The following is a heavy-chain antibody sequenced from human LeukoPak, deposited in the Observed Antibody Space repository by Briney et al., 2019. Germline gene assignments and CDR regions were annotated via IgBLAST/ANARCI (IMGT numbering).Heavy chain of an antibody. CDR2: ISRSHNII. CDR1: GFTFCYYE. J-gene: IGHJ4*02. CDR3: ARGDYHGSSGLISSLDY. D-gene: IGHD3-22*01. Sequence: PGGSLRLSCAASGFTFCYYEMNWVRQAPGKGLEWLAHISRSHNIIYYEESVKGRFTISRDNAKNAVYLQMNSLRAEDTAVYYCARGDYHGSSGLISSLDYWGQGTLDTVSS. V-gene: IGHV3-48*03.